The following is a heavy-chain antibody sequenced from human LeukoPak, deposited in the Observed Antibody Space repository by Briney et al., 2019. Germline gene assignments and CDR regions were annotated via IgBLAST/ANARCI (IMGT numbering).Heavy chain of an antibody. D-gene: IGHD3-22*01. J-gene: IGHJ4*02. CDR2: IIPIFGTP. Sequence: ASVKVSCKASGGTFSSYAISWVRQAPGQGLEWMGGIIPIFGTPNDAQKFQGRVTITADESTSTAYMELSSLRSEDTAMYYCARVPYYYDSSGYYFDYWGQGTLVTVSS. CDR3: ARVPYYYDSSGYYFDY. V-gene: IGHV1-69*13. CDR1: GGTFSSYA.